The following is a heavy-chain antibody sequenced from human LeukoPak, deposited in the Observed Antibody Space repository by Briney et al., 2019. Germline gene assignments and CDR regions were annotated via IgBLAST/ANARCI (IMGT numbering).Heavy chain of an antibody. CDR3: ARGLSCSSTSCPTNWFDP. CDR1: GYTFTSYA. D-gene: IGHD2-2*01. Sequence: ASVKVSCKASGYTFTSYAMHWVRQAPGQRLEWMGWINAGNGNTKYSQKFQGRVTITRDTSASTAYMELSSLRSEDTAVYYCARGLSCSSTSCPTNWFDPWGQGTLVTVSS. J-gene: IGHJ5*02. V-gene: IGHV1-3*01. CDR2: INAGNGNT.